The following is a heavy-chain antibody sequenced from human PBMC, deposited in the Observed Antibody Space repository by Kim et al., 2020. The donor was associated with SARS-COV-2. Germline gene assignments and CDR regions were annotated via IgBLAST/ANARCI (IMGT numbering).Heavy chain of an antibody. J-gene: IGHJ4*02. CDR3: ARQYVTMVRGVIIKASCFDY. D-gene: IGHD3-10*01. CDR1: GGSISSSSYY. Sequence: SETLSLTCTVSGGSISSSSYYWGWIRQPPGKGLEWIGSIYYSGSTYYNPSLKSRVTISVDTSKNQFSLKLSSVTAADTAVYYCARQYVTMVRGVIIKASCFDYWGQGTLVTVSS. V-gene: IGHV4-39*01. CDR2: IYYSGST.